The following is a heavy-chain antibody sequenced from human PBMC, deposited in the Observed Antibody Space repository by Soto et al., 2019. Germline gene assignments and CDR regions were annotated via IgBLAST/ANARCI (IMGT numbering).Heavy chain of an antibody. D-gene: IGHD2-2*01. J-gene: IGHJ5*01. Sequence: GSLRLSCAASGFTFSRYAMSWVRQAPGKGLEWVSTFSGPGGGTSYAGSVKGRFTISRDNFKSTLYLQMSGLRAEDTAVYYCAKGKISTTTYTSFDSGGQATLVNGSS. CDR2: FSGPGGGT. CDR3: AKGKISTTTYTSFDS. V-gene: IGHV3-23*01. CDR1: GFTFSRYA.